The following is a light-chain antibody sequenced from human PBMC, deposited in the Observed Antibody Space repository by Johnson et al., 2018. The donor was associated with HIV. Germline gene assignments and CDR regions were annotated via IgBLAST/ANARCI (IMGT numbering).Light chain of an antibody. J-gene: IGLJ1*01. V-gene: IGLV1-51*02. CDR2: EDN. CDR1: VSNIVSYF. CDR3: GAWDSSLRTAF. Sequence: QAVLTQPPSVSAAPGQTVNISCSGNVSNIVSYFVSWYQQLPCAAPTLLIYEDNKRPSGIPDRFSGSKSDTSATLGITGLQTGAEADYYCGAWDSSLRTAFYGTGTRVTVL.